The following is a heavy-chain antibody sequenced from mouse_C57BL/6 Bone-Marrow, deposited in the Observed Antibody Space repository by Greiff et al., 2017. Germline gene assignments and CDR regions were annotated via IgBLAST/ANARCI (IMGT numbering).Heavy chain of an antibody. V-gene: IGHV1-18*01. CDR3: ARKLYSNYPAWFAY. CDR2: INPNNGGT. Sequence: VQLKESGPELVKPGASVKIPCKASGYTFTDYNMDWVKQSHGKSLEWIGDINPNNGGTIYNQKFKGKATLTVDKSSSTAYMELRSLTSEDTAVYYCARKLYSNYPAWFAYWGQGTLVTVSA. CDR1: GYTFTDYN. J-gene: IGHJ3*01. D-gene: IGHD2-5*01.